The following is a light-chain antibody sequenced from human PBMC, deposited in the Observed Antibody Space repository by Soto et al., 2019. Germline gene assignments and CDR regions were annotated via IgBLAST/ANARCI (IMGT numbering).Light chain of an antibody. J-gene: IGKJ4*01. CDR1: RTIGTN. Sequence: EIVLTQSPATLSLSPGESTSLSCRASRTIGTNLGWYQQKPGQAPRLLISKTSNRATGVPARFSGSGSGTEFTLTITSLQSEDIAVYYCQQYADWPLTFGGGTKVDIK. CDR2: KTS. CDR3: QQYADWPLT. V-gene: IGKV3-15*01.